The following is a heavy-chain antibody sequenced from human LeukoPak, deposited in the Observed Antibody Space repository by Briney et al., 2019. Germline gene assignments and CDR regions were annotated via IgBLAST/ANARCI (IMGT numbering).Heavy chain of an antibody. CDR1: GFKFSDHY. CDR2: ISGSGGST. Sequence: GGSLRLSCAASGFKFSDHYIDWVRQAPGKGLEWVSAISGSGGSTYYADSVKGRFTISRDNSKNTLYLQMNSLRAEDTAVYYCAKGGRVYARVGAFDIWGQGTMVTVSS. V-gene: IGHV3-23*01. CDR3: AKGGRVYARVGAFDI. J-gene: IGHJ3*02. D-gene: IGHD2-8*01.